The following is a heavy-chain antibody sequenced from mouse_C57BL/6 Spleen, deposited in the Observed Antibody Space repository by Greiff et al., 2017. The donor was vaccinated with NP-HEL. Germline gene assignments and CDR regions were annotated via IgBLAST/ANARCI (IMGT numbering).Heavy chain of an antibody. V-gene: IGHV1-59*01. CDR1: GYTFTSYW. CDR3: ARDLYGSSPFAY. CDR2: IDPSDSYT. J-gene: IGHJ3*01. Sequence: VQLQQPGAELVRPGTSVKLSCKASGYTFTSYWMHWVKQRPGQGLEWIGVIDPSDSYTNYNQKFKGKATLTVDTSSSTAYMQLSSLTSEDSAVYYCARDLYGSSPFAYWGQGTLVTVSA. D-gene: IGHD1-1*01.